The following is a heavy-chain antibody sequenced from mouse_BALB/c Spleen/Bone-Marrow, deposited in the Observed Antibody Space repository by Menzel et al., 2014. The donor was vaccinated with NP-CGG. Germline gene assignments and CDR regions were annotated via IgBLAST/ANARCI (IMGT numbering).Heavy chain of an antibody. CDR2: IWSDGST. Sequence: VQLVESGPGLVQPSQSLSITCTVSGFFLTSYGVHWVRQSPGKGLEWLGVIWSDGSTDYNAAFISRLNISLDNSKSQIFFKMNSLQPNDTAIYFCARRDGYLFAYWGQGTLVTVSA. CDR1: GFFLTSYG. J-gene: IGHJ3*01. CDR3: ARRDGYLFAY. D-gene: IGHD2-3*01. V-gene: IGHV2-2*02.